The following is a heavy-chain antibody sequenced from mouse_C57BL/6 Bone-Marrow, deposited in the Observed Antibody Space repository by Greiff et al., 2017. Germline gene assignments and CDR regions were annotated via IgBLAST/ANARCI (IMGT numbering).Heavy chain of an antibody. CDR1: GFTFSSYA. V-gene: IGHV5-6*01. J-gene: IGHJ2*01. Sequence: EVQLVESGGDLVKPGGSLKLSCAASGFTFSSYAMSWVRQTPDKRLEWVATISSGGSYTYYPASVKGRFTISRDPAKTTLYLQMSSLKYEDTSMYDCARPIYYDYEDEFDYWGKGTTLTVSS. D-gene: IGHD2-4*01. CDR2: ISSGGSYT. CDR3: ARPIYYDYEDEFDY.